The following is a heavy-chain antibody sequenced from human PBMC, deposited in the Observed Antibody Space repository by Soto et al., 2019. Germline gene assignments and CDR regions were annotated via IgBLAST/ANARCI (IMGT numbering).Heavy chain of an antibody. CDR1: GYTFTNYA. CDR3: ARGRILYWYFDL. Sequence: QVQLVQSGAEVKKPGASVKVSCKASGYTFTNYAMHWVRQAPGQRLEWMGWINAGNGNTKYSQKFQGRVTITRDTAASTAYMELSNLRSEDTAVSYCARGRILYWYFDLWGRGTLVTVSS. D-gene: IGHD2-15*01. J-gene: IGHJ2*01. V-gene: IGHV1-3*01. CDR2: INAGNGNT.